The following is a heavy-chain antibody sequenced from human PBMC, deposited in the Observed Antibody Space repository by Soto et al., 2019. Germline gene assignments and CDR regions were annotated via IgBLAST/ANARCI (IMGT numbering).Heavy chain of an antibody. J-gene: IGHJ5*02. CDR1: GFTFSKYW. CDR2: IVSDGSSA. CDR3: VRDNYRVDL. Sequence: EVQLVESGGGLVQPGGSLRLSCVAAGFTFSKYWMQWVRQAPGKGLVWVSHIVSDGSSAPYADSVKGRFSISRDNAKNTLFLQMNSLRADDTAVYYCVRDNYRVDLWGQGTLVTVSS. D-gene: IGHD3-10*01. V-gene: IGHV3-74*01.